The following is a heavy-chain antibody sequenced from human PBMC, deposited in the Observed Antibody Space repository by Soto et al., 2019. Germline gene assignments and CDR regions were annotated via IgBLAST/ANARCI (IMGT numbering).Heavy chain of an antibody. CDR2: MNPNSGNT. D-gene: IGHD1-26*01. CDR1: GYTFTSYD. V-gene: IGHV1-8*01. Sequence: ASVKVSCKASGYTFTSYDINWVRQATGQGLGWMGWMNPNSGNTGYAQKFQGRVTMTRKTSISTAYMELSSLRSEDTAVYYCARAGDSGSHTELWGQGTLVTVSS. CDR3: ARAGDSGSHTEL. J-gene: IGHJ4*02.